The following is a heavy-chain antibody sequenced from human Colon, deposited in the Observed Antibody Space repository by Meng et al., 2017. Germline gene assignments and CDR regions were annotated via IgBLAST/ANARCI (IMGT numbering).Heavy chain of an antibody. J-gene: IGHJ2*01. Sequence: QGQLGQSGSELKKPGASVKVSCKASGYTFINYAINWVRQAPGQGLEWMGWINTHTGNPTYAQGFTGRFVLSSDTSVSTANLQISSLKAEDTAVYYCARGGPYPDSSGFHWYFDLWGRGTLVTVSS. CDR2: INTHTGNP. D-gene: IGHD3-22*01. V-gene: IGHV7-4-1*02. CDR3: ARGGPYPDSSGFHWYFDL. CDR1: GYTFINYA.